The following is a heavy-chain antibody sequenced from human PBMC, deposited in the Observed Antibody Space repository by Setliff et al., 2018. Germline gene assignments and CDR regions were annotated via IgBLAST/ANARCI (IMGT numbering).Heavy chain of an antibody. J-gene: IGHJ4*02. CDR3: AKDTHYYASSGYYCFDY. D-gene: IGHD3-22*01. CDR1: GFTFSSHW. V-gene: IGHV3-74*01. Sequence: PGGSLRLSCAASGFTFSSHWMHWVRQVPGKGLAWVSQINPDATTTYYADSVKGRFTISRDNSRNTLFLQMNSLRAEDTGVYYCAKDTHYYASSGYYCFDYWGQGTLVTVSS. CDR2: INPDATTT.